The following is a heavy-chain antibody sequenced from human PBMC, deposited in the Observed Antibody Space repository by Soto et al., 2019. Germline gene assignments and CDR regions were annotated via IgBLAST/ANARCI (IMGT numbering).Heavy chain of an antibody. CDR1: GYTFYRYG. CDR3: ARDTQQDSNGYYLEWFDP. V-gene: IGHV1-18*01. Sequence: QVQLVQSGAEVKKAGASVKFSCKASGYTFYRYGITWVRQAPGQGLEWMGWINPSNDNTNYAQKFRGRVTMTTDASTSTAHMELRSLKSDDTAVYYCARDTQQDSNGYYLEWFDPWGQGTLVTVSS. D-gene: IGHD3-22*01. J-gene: IGHJ5*02. CDR2: INPSNDNT.